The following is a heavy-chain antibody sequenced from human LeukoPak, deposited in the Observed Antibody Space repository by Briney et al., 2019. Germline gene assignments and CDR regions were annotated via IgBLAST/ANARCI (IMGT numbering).Heavy chain of an antibody. V-gene: IGHV3-7*01. J-gene: IGHJ4*02. D-gene: IGHD3-9*01. CDR3: ARVEDYDILTGFDY. CDR1: GFTFRTYW. CDR2: IKQDGREK. Sequence: GGSLRLSCAASGFTFRTYWMSWVRQAPGKGLEWVANIKQDGREKYYVDSVKGRFIISRDNAKNSLYLQMHSLRAEDTAVYHCARVEDYDILTGFDYWGQGTLVTVSS.